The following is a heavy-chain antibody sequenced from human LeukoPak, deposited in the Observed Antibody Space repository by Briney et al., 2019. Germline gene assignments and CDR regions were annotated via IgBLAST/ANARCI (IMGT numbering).Heavy chain of an antibody. J-gene: IGHJ3*02. CDR1: GGSISSGGYS. V-gene: IGHV4-30-2*01. CDR3: ARLTATVVAPPLAFDI. CDR2: IYHSGST. D-gene: IGHD5-18*01. Sequence: SQTLSLTCAVSGGSISSGGYSWSWIRRPPGKGLEWIGYIYHSGSTYYNPSLKSRVTISVDRSKNQFSLKLSSVTAADTAVYYCARLTATVVAPPLAFDIWGQGTMVTVSS.